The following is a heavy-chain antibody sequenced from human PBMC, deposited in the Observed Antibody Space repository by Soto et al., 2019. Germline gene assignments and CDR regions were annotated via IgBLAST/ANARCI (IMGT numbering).Heavy chain of an antibody. D-gene: IGHD3-10*01. V-gene: IGHV4-34*01. Sequence: PSETLSLTCAVYGGSFSCYCWSWSRQPPGKGLGWIGEINHSGSTNYNPSLKSRVTISVDTSKNQFSLKLSSVTAADTAVYYCARGRGLLWFGEFPPYYYYYYGMDVWGQGTTVTVSS. J-gene: IGHJ6*02. CDR3: ARGRGLLWFGEFPPYYYYYYGMDV. CDR2: INHSGST. CDR1: GGSFSCYC.